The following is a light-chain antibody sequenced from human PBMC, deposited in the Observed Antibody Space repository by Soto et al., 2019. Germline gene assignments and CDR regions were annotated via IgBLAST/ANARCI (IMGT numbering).Light chain of an antibody. CDR1: QSIGYW. CDR3: QQYNAYSRT. Sequence: DIQMTQSPSTLSASVGDRVTITCRASQSIGYWLAWHQQKPGKAPNLLIYKASSLESGVPSRFSGSGSGTEFSLTISSLQPDDFATYYCQQYNAYSRTFGQGTKV. CDR2: KAS. J-gene: IGKJ1*01. V-gene: IGKV1-5*03.